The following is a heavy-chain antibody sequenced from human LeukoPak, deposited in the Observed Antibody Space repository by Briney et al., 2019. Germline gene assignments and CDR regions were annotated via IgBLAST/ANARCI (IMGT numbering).Heavy chain of an antibody. Sequence: GGSLRLSCAASGFTVSSNFMSWVRQAPGKGLEWVSVIYSGGSTYYADSVKGRFTISRDNSKNTLYLQMNSLRAEDTAVYYCARPYYYDSSGYQDWGQGTLVTVSS. J-gene: IGHJ4*02. D-gene: IGHD3-22*01. V-gene: IGHV3-66*02. CDR2: IYSGGST. CDR3: ARPYYYDSSGYQD. CDR1: GFTVSSNF.